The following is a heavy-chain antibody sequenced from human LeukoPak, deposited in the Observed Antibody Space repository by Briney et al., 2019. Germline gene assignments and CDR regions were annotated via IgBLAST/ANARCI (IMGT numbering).Heavy chain of an antibody. Sequence: GASVKVSCKASGYTFTSYYMHWVRQAPGQGLEWVGIISPSGGSTSYAQKFQGRVTMTRDTSTSTVYMELSSLRSEDTAVYYCARAYGGTLKRLDYWGQGTLVTVSS. CDR3: ARAYGGTLKRLDY. CDR2: ISPSGGST. D-gene: IGHD4-23*01. V-gene: IGHV1-46*01. CDR1: GYTFTSYY. J-gene: IGHJ4*02.